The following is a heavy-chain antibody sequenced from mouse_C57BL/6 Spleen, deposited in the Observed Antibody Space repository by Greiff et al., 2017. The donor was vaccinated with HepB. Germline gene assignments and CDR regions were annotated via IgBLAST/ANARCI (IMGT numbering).Heavy chain of an antibody. CDR1: GYAFSSSW. D-gene: IGHD4-1*01. J-gene: IGHJ2*01. Sequence: VQVVESGPELVKPGASVKISCKASGYAFSSSWMNWVKQRPGKGLEWIGRIYPGDGDTNYNGKFKGKATLTADKSSSTAYMQLSSLTSEDSAVYFCARGELGLLDYWGQGTTLTVSS. CDR3: ARGELGLLDY. V-gene: IGHV1-82*01. CDR2: IYPGDGDT.